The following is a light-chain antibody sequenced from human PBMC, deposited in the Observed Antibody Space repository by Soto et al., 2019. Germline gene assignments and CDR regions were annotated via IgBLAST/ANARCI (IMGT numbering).Light chain of an antibody. CDR2: EGS. J-gene: IGLJ1*01. V-gene: IGLV2-23*01. Sequence: QSALTQPASVSGSPGQSIAISCTGTSSDVGSYNSVSWYQQHPGKAPKLMIYEGSKRPSGVSDRFSGSKSGNTASLTISGLQAEDEADYYCCSYAGNPYVFGTVTRVTVL. CDR3: CSYAGNPYV. CDR1: SSDVGSYNS.